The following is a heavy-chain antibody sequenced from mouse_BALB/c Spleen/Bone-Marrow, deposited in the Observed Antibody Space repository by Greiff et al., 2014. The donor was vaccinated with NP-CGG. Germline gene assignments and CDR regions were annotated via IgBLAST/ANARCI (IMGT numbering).Heavy chain of an antibody. J-gene: IGHJ4*01. CDR1: GYTFTSYW. V-gene: IGHV1-87*01. D-gene: IGHD1-1*01. Sequence: QVQLQQSGAELARPGASVKLSCKASGYTFTSYWTQWVKQRPGQGLEWIGAIYPGNGDTRYTQKFKGKATLTADKSSSTAYMQFSSLASEDSAVYYCAREGYYYGSSIYYAMDYWGQGTSVTVSS. CDR3: AREGYYYGSSIYYAMDY. CDR2: IYPGNGDT.